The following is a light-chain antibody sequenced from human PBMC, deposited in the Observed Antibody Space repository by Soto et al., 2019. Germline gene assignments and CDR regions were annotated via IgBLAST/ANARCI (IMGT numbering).Light chain of an antibody. J-gene: IGKJ1*01. Sequence: DIQMTQAPSPPTAYVEDIVTISCRASQNINSCLGWYQQKPGKAPKLLIYDASSLESGVPSRFSGSGSETEFTLTISSLQPDDFATYYCQNYNFYPLKFGQGTRVDIK. CDR2: DAS. CDR1: QNINSC. CDR3: QNYNFYPLK. V-gene: IGKV1-5*01.